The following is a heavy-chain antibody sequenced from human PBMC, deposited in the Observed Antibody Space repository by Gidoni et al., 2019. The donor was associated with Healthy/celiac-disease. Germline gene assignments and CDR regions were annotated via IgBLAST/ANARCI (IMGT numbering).Heavy chain of an antibody. V-gene: IGHV3-11*05. CDR3: ARAPIGIGSDI. J-gene: IGHJ3*02. CDR1: GFTFSDYY. CDR2: ISSISSYT. D-gene: IGHD1-1*01. Sequence: QVQLVESGGGLVKPGGSLRLSCAASGFTFSDYYMSWIRQAPGKGLEWVSYISSISSYTNYADSVKGRFTISRDNDKNSLYLQMNSLRAEDTAVYYCARAPIGIGSDIWGQGTMVTVSS.